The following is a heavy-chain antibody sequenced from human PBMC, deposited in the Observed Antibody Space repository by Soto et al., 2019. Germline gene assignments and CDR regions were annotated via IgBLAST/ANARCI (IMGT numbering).Heavy chain of an antibody. V-gene: IGHV3-23*01. CDR3: AKRHRGYCSGGSCYSDYYYGMDV. J-gene: IGHJ6*02. CDR1: GFTFSSYA. D-gene: IGHD2-15*01. Sequence: GSLRLSCAASGFTFSSYAMGWVRQAPGKGLEWVSAISGSGGSTYYADSVKGRFTISRDNSKNTLYLQMNSLRAEDTAVYYCAKRHRGYCSGGSCYSDYYYGMDVWGQGTTVTVSS. CDR2: ISGSGGST.